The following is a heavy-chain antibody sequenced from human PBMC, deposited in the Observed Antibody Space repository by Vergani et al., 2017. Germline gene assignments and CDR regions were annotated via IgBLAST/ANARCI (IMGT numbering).Heavy chain of an antibody. V-gene: IGHV3-30*18. Sequence: QVQLVESGGGVVQPGRSLRLSCAASGFTFSSYGMHWVRQAPGKGLEWVAVISYDGSNKYYADSVKGRFTISRDNSKNTLYLQMNSLRAEDTAVYYCAKDRGIVVVPSVYFDYWGQGTLVTVSS. J-gene: IGHJ4*02. CDR2: ISYDGSNK. D-gene: IGHD3-22*01. CDR3: AKDRGIVVVPSVYFDY. CDR1: GFTFSSYG.